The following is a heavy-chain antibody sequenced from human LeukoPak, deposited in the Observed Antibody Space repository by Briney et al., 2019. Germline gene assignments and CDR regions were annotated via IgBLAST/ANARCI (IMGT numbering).Heavy chain of an antibody. Sequence: SETLSLTCTVSVRSISSYYWSWIRQPPGKGREGSGYIRYSGSTNYKPSLKSRVTISVDTSKNQFSLKLSSVTAADTAVYSCARAPDLAAAGNFDYWGQGTLVTVS. J-gene: IGHJ4*02. D-gene: IGHD6-13*01. V-gene: IGHV4-59*01. CDR3: ARAPDLAAAGNFDY. CDR2: IRYSGST. CDR1: VRSISSYY.